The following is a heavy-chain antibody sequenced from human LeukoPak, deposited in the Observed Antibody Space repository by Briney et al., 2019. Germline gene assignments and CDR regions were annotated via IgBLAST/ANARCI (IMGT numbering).Heavy chain of an antibody. D-gene: IGHD3-22*01. J-gene: IGHJ4*02. V-gene: IGHV3-11*01. CDR2: ICDSGRTI. CDR1: GFTFSDYY. CDR3: ARDRLGDYDHSGYYDK. Sequence: GRSLRLSCAASGFTFSDYYMSWIRQAPGKGLEWVSYICDSGRTIYYADSVKGRFTISRDNAKNSVYLQINNLTAEDTAVYYCARDRLGDYDHSGYYDKWGQGTLVTVSS.